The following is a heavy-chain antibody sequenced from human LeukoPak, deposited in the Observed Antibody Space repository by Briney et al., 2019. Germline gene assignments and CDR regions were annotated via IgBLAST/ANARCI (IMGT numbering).Heavy chain of an antibody. V-gene: IGHV3-11*01. J-gene: IGHJ4*02. Sequence: PGRSLRLFCTASGFTFGDYAMSWVRQAPRKGLEWVSYISSSGSTIYYADSVKGRFTISRDNAKNSLYLQMNSLRAEDTAVYYCARDTWNFHYWGQGTLVTVSS. D-gene: IGHD1-1*01. CDR3: ARDTWNFHY. CDR2: ISSSGSTI. CDR1: GFTFGDYA.